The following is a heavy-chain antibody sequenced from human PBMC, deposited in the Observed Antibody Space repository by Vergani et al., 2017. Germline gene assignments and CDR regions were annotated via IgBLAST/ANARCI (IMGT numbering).Heavy chain of an antibody. J-gene: IGHJ4*02. D-gene: IGHD5-24*01. CDR2: IYWDDDK. CDR3: AHCLARWRQLRYFDY. CDR1: GFSLSTSGVG. V-gene: IGHV2-5*02. Sequence: QITLKEAGPTLVKPTQTLTLTCTFSGFSLSTSGVGVGWIRQPPGKALEWLALIYWDDDKRYSPSLKSRLTITKDTSKNQVVLTMTNMDPVDTATYYCAHCLARWRQLRYFDYWGQGTLVTVSS.